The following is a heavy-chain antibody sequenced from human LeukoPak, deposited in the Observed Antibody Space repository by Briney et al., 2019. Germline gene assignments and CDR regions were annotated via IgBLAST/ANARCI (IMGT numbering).Heavy chain of an antibody. CDR3: ARDCSSTSCYAGGFYYYYMDV. Sequence: PSETLSLTCTVSGGSISSGSYYWSWIRQPAGKGLEWIGRIYTSGSTNYNPSLKSRVTISVDTSKNQFSLKLSSVTAADTAVYYCARDCSSTSCYAGGFYYYYMDVWGKGTTVTVSS. D-gene: IGHD2-2*01. V-gene: IGHV4-61*02. CDR1: GGSISSGSYY. J-gene: IGHJ6*03. CDR2: IYTSGST.